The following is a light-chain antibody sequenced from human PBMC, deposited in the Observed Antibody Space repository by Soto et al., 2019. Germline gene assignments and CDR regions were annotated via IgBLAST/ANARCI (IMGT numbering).Light chain of an antibody. V-gene: IGLV2-14*03. J-gene: IGLJ1*01. CDR2: DVT. CDR1: SNDIGGYNY. CDR3: SSYSSTSTRRL. Sequence: QFVLTQPASLSGSPGQSITIPCTGTSNDIGGYNYVSWYQQFPGKAPKLIIYDVTYRPSGVSFRFSGSKSGNTASLTISGLQAEDEAGYHCSSYSSTSTRRLFGAGTKVTVL.